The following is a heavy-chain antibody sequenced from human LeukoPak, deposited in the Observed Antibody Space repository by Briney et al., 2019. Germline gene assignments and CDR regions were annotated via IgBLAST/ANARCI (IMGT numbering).Heavy chain of an antibody. J-gene: IGHJ4*02. V-gene: IGHV3-48*01. D-gene: IGHD7-27*01. Sequence: GGSLRLSCAASGFTLSTYSINWVRQAPGKGLEWVSYISSTYDIYYADSVRGRFTISRDNAKNSLYLQMNSLSAEDTAMYYCARDHNWGFDYWGQGTLVTVSS. CDR2: ISSTYDI. CDR1: GFTLSTYS. CDR3: ARDHNWGFDY.